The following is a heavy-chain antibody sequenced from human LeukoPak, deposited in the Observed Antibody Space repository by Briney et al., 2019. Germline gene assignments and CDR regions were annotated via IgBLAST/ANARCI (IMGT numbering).Heavy chain of an antibody. J-gene: IGHJ4*02. CDR1: GFTFSSHA. CDR3: ARAHGAYYGSGSYYRSYFDY. Sequence: PGGSLRLSCAASGFTFSSHAMHWVRQAPGKGLEYVSAISSNGGSTYYANSVKGRFTISRDNSKNTLYLQMGSLRAGDMAVYYCARAHGAYYGSGSYYRSYFDYWGQGTLVTVSS. CDR2: ISSNGGST. D-gene: IGHD3-10*01. V-gene: IGHV3-64*01.